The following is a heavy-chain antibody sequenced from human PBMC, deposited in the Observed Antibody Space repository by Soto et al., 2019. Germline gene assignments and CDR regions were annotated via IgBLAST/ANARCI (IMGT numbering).Heavy chain of an antibody. J-gene: IGHJ4*02. CDR3: NTRDPIFGATF. V-gene: IGHV3-15*07. CDR1: GCTFSNAG. Sequence: VGSLRLSCAASGCTFSNAGMNWVRQAPGKGLEWVGRIRSKTDGGTTDYAAPVKGRFTISRDDSKTTLYLQMNSLQTEDTAVYYCNTRDPIFGATFWGQGPLVNVSS. CDR2: IRSKTDGGTT. D-gene: IGHD3-3*01.